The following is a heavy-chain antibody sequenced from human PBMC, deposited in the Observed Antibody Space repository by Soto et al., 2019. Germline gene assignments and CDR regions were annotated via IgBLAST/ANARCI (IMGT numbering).Heavy chain of an antibody. CDR1: GFTFSTYD. CDR3: ARADYGDYGMDV. D-gene: IGHD4-17*01. Sequence: GGSLRLSCAASGFTFSTYDMHWVRQAPGKGLEWVAVIWYDGSNKYYADAVKGRFTISRDNSKNTLYLQMNSLRVEDTAVYYCARADYGDYGMDVWGQGTTVTVSS. CDR2: IWYDGSNK. V-gene: IGHV3-33*01. J-gene: IGHJ6*02.